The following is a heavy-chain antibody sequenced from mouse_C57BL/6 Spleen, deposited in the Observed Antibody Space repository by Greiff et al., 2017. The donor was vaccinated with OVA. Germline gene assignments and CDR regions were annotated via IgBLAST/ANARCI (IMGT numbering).Heavy chain of an antibody. CDR2: IYPGDGDT. J-gene: IGHJ2*01. D-gene: IGHD1-1*01. V-gene: IGHV1-82*01. CDR3: ARPYYGSSPSLFDY. Sequence: QVQLQQSGPELVKPGASVKISCKASGYAFSSSWMNWVKQRPGKGLEWIGRIYPGDGDTNYNGKFKGKATLTADKSSSTAYMQLSSLTSEDSAVYFCARPYYGSSPSLFDYWGQGTTLTVSS. CDR1: GYAFSSSW.